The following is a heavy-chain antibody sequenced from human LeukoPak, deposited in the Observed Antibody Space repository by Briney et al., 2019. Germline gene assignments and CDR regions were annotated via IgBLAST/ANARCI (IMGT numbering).Heavy chain of an antibody. J-gene: IGHJ5*02. CDR3: ARGHGYCSSTSCKSPFDP. D-gene: IGHD2-2*03. CDR2: INHSGST. CDR1: GGSFSGYY. Sequence: PSETLSLTCAVYGGSFSGYYWSWIRQPPGKGLEWIGEINHSGSTNYNPSLKSRVTISVDTSKNQFSLKLSSVTAADTAVYYCARGHGYCSSTSCKSPFDPWGQGTLVTVSS. V-gene: IGHV4-34*01.